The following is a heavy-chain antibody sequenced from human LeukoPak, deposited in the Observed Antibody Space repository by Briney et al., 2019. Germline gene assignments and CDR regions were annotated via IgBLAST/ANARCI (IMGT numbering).Heavy chain of an antibody. CDR3: ARISWGSTHYYFDY. V-gene: IGHV4-59*08. Sequence: PSETLSLTCTVSGGSISSYYWSWIRQPPGKGLEWLGYIYYSGSTNYNPSLKSRVTISVDTSKNQFSLRLSSVTAADTAVYYCARISWGSTHYYFDYWGQGTLVTVSS. D-gene: IGHD7-27*01. CDR2: IYYSGST. J-gene: IGHJ4*02. CDR1: GGSISSYY.